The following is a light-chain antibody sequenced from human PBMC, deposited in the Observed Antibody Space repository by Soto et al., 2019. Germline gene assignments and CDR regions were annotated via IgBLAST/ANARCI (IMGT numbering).Light chain of an antibody. CDR3: QESYTTPVA. J-gene: IGKJ1*01. CDR1: QSIGRY. V-gene: IGKV1-39*01. Sequence: DIQMTQSPSSLSASVGDRVTITCRASQSIGRYLNWYHQKPGKAPKLLIYAASSLQSGVPSRYSGSGSGTDFTLTISSLHPEDFATYYCQESYTTPVAFGQGTRVEI. CDR2: AAS.